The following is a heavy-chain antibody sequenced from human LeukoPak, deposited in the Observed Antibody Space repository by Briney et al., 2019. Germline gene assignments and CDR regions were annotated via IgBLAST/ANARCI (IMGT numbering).Heavy chain of an antibody. CDR2: IYYSGST. V-gene: IGHV4-39*01. CDR1: GGSISSSSYY. CDR3: ARGFPVTRGYSYGPIDY. D-gene: IGHD5-18*01. J-gene: IGHJ4*02. Sequence: SETLSLTCTVSGGSISSSSYYWGWIRQPPGEGLEWIGSIYYSGSTYYNPSLKSRVTISVDTSKNQFSLKLSPVTAADTAVYYCARGFPVTRGYSYGPIDYWGQGTLVTVSS.